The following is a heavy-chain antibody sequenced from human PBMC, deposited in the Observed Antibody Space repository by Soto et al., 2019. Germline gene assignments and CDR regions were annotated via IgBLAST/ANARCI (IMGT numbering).Heavy chain of an antibody. J-gene: IGHJ6*02. D-gene: IGHD2-2*02. CDR3: SRGPRASPGVLGYTKNWYREKDF. Sequence: SETLSLTCAVYGGSLSGYYWTWIRQPPGKRLEWIGEINHSGTTNYNPSLKSRVIISVDTSKNQFSLRLSSVTAADTAVYYCSRGPRASPGVLGYTKNWYREKDFWGQGTTVTV. CDR1: GGSLSGYY. CDR2: INHSGTT. V-gene: IGHV4-34*01.